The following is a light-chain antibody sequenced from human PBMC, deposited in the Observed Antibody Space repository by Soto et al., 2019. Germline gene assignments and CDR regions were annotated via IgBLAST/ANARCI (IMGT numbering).Light chain of an antibody. CDR2: ASS. J-gene: IGKJ1*01. CDR3: QQVDSYPRT. V-gene: IGKV1-9*01. CDR1: QGIGTY. Sequence: IQLTQSPSSLSASVGDRVTVTCRASQGIGTYLVWYQQKSGKAPTVLIYASSTLQTGVPSRFRGSGSGTDFSLTISSLHPEGVATYYCQQVDSYPRTFGQGTKVDIK.